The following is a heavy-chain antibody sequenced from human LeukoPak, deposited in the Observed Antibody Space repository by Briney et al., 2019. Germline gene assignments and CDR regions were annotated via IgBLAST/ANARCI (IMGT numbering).Heavy chain of an antibody. CDR2: ILQDGTIK. Sequence: PGGSLRLSCAASGFTFSRYAFHWVRQAPGKGREWVAVILQDGTIKYYADSVKGRFTISRDNSKNTLYLQVHSLSTEDTAVYYCVREDFGNYYFDFWGQGTLVTVSS. CDR1: GFTFSRYA. D-gene: IGHD4-11*01. CDR3: VREDFGNYYFDF. J-gene: IGHJ4*02. V-gene: IGHV3-30*04.